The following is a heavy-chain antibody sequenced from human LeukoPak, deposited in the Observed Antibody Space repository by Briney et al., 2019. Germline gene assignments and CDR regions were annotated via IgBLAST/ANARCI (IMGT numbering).Heavy chain of an antibody. Sequence: PSQTLSLTCTVSGGSISSGDYYWSWIRQPPGKGLEWIGYIYYSGSTYYNPSLKSRVTISVDTSKNQFSLKLSSVTAADTAVYYCARETGYYDSSEEVDPWGQGTLVTVSS. CDR3: ARETGYYDSSEEVDP. CDR1: GGSISSGDYY. CDR2: IYYSGST. D-gene: IGHD3-22*01. J-gene: IGHJ5*02. V-gene: IGHV4-30-4*01.